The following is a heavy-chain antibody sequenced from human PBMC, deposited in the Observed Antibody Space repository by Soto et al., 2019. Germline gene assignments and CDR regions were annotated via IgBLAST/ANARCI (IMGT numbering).Heavy chain of an antibody. CDR3: ARDGTRDYGGKPFDY. V-gene: IGHV1-2*04. Sequence: QVQLVQSGAVVKKPGASVKVSCKASGYTFTGYYMHWVRQAPGQGLEWMGWINPNSGGTNYAQKFQGWVTMTRDTSISTAYMELSRLRSDDTAVYYCARDGTRDYGGKPFDYWGQGTLVTVSS. CDR2: INPNSGGT. D-gene: IGHD4-17*01. J-gene: IGHJ4*02. CDR1: GYTFTGYY.